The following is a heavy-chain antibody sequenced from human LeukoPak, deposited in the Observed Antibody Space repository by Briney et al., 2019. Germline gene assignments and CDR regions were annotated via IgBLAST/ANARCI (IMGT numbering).Heavy chain of an antibody. CDR1: GGSMNSHY. V-gene: IGHV4-59*08. D-gene: IGHD3-10*01. Sequence: SETLSLTCTVSGGSMNSHYWSWIRQPPEKGLEWIGYIYYSGSTHYNPSLTSRVTISVDTSKNQFSLKLSSVTAADTAVYYCARHKDRTYGSGVDWFDPWGQGTLVTVSS. CDR3: ARHKDRTYGSGVDWFDP. J-gene: IGHJ5*02. CDR2: IYYSGST.